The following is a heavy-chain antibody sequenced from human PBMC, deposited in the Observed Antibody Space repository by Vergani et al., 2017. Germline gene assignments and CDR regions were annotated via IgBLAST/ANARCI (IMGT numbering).Heavy chain of an antibody. J-gene: IGHJ6*02. CDR2: ISSSSSTI. CDR1: GGSISSGGYY. D-gene: IGHD2-2*01. CDR3: ARGRGSSTSHPGGYYGMDV. V-gene: IGHV3-11*04. Sequence: QVQLQESGPGLVKPSQTLSLTCTVSGGSISSGGYYWSWIRQHPGKGLEWVSYISSSSSTIYYADSVKGRFTISRDNAKNSLYLQMNSLRAEDTAVYYCARGRGSSTSHPGGYYGMDVWGQGTTVTVSS.